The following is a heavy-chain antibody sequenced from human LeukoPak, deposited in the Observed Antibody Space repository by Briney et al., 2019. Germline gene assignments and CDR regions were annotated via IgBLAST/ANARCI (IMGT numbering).Heavy chain of an antibody. CDR1: GFTFSSYS. V-gene: IGHV3-21*01. Sequence: PGGSLRLSCAASGFTFSSYSMNWVRQAPGKGLEWVSSISSSSSYIYYADSVKGRFTISRDNAKNSLYLQMNSLRAEDTAVYYCARRSDYEVISDYWGHGTLVTVSS. CDR3: ARRSDYEVISDY. D-gene: IGHD3-16*01. CDR2: ISSSSSYI. J-gene: IGHJ4*01.